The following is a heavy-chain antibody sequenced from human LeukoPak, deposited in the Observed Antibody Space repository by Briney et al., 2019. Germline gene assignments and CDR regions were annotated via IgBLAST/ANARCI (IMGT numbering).Heavy chain of an antibody. D-gene: IGHD3-10*01. CDR3: AKAKVLWFGEYVDY. Sequence: GGSLRLSCAASGFTFSSYAMSWVRQAPGKGLEWVSAISGSGGSTYYADSVKGRFTISRDNSKNTLYLQMNSLRAEDAAVYYCAKAKVLWFGEYVDYWGQGTLVTVSS. CDR1: GFTFSSYA. J-gene: IGHJ4*02. CDR2: ISGSGGST. V-gene: IGHV3-23*01.